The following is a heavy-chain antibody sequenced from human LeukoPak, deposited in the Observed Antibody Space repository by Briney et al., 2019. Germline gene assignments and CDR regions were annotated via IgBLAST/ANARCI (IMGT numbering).Heavy chain of an antibody. CDR3: ARHRTYSSSWFDY. J-gene: IGHJ4*02. D-gene: IGHD6-13*01. CDR1: GGSISSSSYY. Sequence: SETLSLTCTVSGGSISSSSYYWGWIRQPPGKGLEWIGSIYYSGSTYYNPSLKSRVTISVDTSKNQFSLKPSSVTAADTAVYYCARHRTYSSSWFDYWGQGILVTVSS. CDR2: IYYSGST. V-gene: IGHV4-39*01.